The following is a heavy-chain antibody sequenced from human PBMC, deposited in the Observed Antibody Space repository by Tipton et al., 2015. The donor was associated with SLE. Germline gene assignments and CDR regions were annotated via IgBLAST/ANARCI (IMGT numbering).Heavy chain of an antibody. CDR1: GYSISSGFY. Sequence: TLSLTCTVSGYSISSGFYWGWIRQPPGKGLEWIGNIYHSGSTFYNPSLKSRVTISVDTSKNQFSLKLSSVTAADTAVYYCARVSSGWYAYYYYGMDVWGQGTTVTVSS. CDR3: ARVSSGWYAYYYYGMDV. D-gene: IGHD6-19*01. CDR2: IYHSGST. J-gene: IGHJ6*02. V-gene: IGHV4-38-2*02.